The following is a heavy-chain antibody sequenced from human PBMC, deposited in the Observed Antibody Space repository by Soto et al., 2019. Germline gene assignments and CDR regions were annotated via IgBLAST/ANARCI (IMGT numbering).Heavy chain of an antibody. Sequence: QLQLQESGPGLVKPSETLSLTCTVSGGSISSSSYDWGWIRQPPGKGLEWIGSIYYSGSTYYNPSLKSQDTISVDTSKIQFSLKLTSVTAADTAVYYCARTIRTKSYSNTTRRIVPGDYWGQGTLVTVSS. CDR1: GGSISSSSYD. J-gene: IGHJ4*02. V-gene: IGHV4-39*01. CDR2: IYYSGST. D-gene: IGHD6-13*01. CDR3: ARTIRTKSYSNTTRRIVPGDY.